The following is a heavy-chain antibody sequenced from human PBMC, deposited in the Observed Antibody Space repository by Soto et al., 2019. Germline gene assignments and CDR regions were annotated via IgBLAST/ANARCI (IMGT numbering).Heavy chain of an antibody. V-gene: IGHV4-4*02. J-gene: IGHJ4*02. CDR3: ASFTGTYYFDF. CDR1: GGSLSDSNW. Sequence: QMQLQESGPGLVKPSGTLSLTCAVSGGSLSDSNWWRWVRQPPGKGLEWIGEISHTGSTNYNPSLQSRVTLSVDKSKNHFSLNLKSVTAADTAVYYCASFTGTYYFDFWGPGTLVTVAS. CDR2: ISHTGST. D-gene: IGHD2-8*02.